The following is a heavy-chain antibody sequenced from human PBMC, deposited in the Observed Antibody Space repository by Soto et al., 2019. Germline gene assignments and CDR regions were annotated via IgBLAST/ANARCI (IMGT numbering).Heavy chain of an antibody. Sequence: QVQLQESSPGLVKASETLDLSCTVSGHSISADYWSWIRQPAGKEQEWIGRVDASGNTNYNPSLKSRVTMSVDTSKNQFFLKVRSVTAADTAMYFCARDVGGSVVPHWFDPWGQGALVTVSS. CDR3: ARDVGGSVVPHWFDP. D-gene: IGHD3-22*01. J-gene: IGHJ5*02. CDR2: VDASGNT. V-gene: IGHV4-4*07. CDR1: GHSISADY.